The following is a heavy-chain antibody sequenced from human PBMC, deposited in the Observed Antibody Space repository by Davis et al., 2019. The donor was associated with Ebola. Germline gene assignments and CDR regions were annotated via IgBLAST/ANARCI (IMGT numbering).Heavy chain of an antibody. CDR1: GFTFSSYW. D-gene: IGHD2-2*01. CDR3: ARDAYGCSSTSCYYYYGMDV. CDR2: INSDGSST. J-gene: IGHJ6*02. V-gene: IGHV3-74*01. Sequence: GESLKISCAASGFTFSSYWMHWVRHAPGKGLVWVSRINSDGSSTSYADSVKGRFTISRDNAKNTLYLQMNSLRAEDTAVYYCARDAYGCSSTSCYYYYGMDVWGQGTTVTVSS.